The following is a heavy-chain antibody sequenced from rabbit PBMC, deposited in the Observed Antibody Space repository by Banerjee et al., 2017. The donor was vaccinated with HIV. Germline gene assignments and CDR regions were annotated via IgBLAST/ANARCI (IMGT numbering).Heavy chain of an antibody. Sequence: QSLEESGGDLVKPGASLTLTCKASGFTLSSYWMCWVRQAPGKGLEWIACIYAGSSGSTYYASWAKGRFTISKTSSTTVTLQMTSLTAADTATYFCARGNAGGGYAGSLNLWGQGTLVTVS. CDR2: IYAGSSGST. V-gene: IGHV1S40*01. J-gene: IGHJ4*01. CDR1: GFTLSSYW. D-gene: IGHD4-2*01. CDR3: ARGNAGGGYAGSLNL.